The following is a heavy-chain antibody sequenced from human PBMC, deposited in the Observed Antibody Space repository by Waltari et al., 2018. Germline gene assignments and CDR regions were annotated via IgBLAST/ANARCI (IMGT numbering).Heavy chain of an antibody. Sequence: QVQLVQSGAEVRKPGASVKVSCKASGYIFTGIYINWVRQAPGQGFEWMGWINQHDGDTNYEQKFRGRITMTRDTAITTAYIELSSLTSDDTAVYYCARGSSRVDFWGQGTLVTVSS. CDR3: ARGSSRVDF. J-gene: IGHJ4*02. D-gene: IGHD2-2*01. CDR1: GYIFTGIY. CDR2: INQHDGDT. V-gene: IGHV1-2*02.